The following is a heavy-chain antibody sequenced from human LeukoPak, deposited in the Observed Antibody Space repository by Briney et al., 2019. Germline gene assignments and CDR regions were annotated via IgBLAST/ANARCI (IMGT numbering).Heavy chain of an antibody. V-gene: IGHV3-23*01. D-gene: IGHD3-10*01. CDR3: AKGPWFGELLSFDY. CDR1: GFTFSSYA. CDR2: ISGSGGDT. J-gene: IGHJ4*02. Sequence: PGGSLRLSCAASGFTFSSYAMNWARQAPGKGLEWVSSISGSGGDTSYAESVKGRFTISRDNSKNTLYLQMNSLRAEDTAVYYCAKGPWFGELLSFDYWGQGTLVTVSS.